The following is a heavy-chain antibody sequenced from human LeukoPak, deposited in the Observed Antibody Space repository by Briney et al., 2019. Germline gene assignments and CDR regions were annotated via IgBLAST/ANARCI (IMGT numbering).Heavy chain of an antibody. J-gene: IGHJ4*02. V-gene: IGHV4-31*03. CDR2: IYYSGST. D-gene: IGHD4-17*01. CDR1: GFSISSGTYY. Sequence: NPSQTLSLTCTVSGFSISSGTYYWSWLRQHPGKGLEWIGYIYYSGSTYYNPSLNSRLTISVDTSKNQFSLKLSSVTAADTAVYYCARVNGDYAEAWGQGTLVTVSS. CDR3: ARVNGDYAEA.